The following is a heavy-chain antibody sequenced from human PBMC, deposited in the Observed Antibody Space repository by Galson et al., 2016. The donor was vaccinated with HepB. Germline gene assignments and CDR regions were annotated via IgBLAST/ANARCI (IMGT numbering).Heavy chain of an antibody. CDR3: ARVPVVWFGELQGPHWFDP. D-gene: IGHD3-10*01. Sequence: TLSLTCTVSGGSLTSSVYYWSWIRQHPGKGLEWIGFISYTGRTHYSPSLKSRVTVSVDTFQNQFSLKLSSVTAADTAVYYCARVPVVWFGELQGPHWFDPWGQGTLVTVSS. J-gene: IGHJ5*02. CDR2: ISYTGRT. V-gene: IGHV4-31*03. CDR1: GGSLTSSVYY.